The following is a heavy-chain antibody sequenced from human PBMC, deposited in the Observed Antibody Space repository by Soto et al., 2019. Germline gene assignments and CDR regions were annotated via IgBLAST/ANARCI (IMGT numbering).Heavy chain of an antibody. V-gene: IGHV3-9*01. CDR3: TGEYDAFDI. CDR1: GFTFDDYA. Sequence: EVQLVESGGGLVQPGRSLRLSCAASGFTFDDYAMHWVRQAPGKGLEWVSGISWNSGSIGYADSVKGRFTISGDNAKNSLYLQMNSLRAEDTALYYCTGEYDAFDIWGQGTMVTVSS. J-gene: IGHJ3*02. CDR2: ISWNSGSI.